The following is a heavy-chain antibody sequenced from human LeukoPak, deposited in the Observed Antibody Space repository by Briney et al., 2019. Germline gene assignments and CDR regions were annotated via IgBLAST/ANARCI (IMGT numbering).Heavy chain of an antibody. CDR1: GFTFSSYA. D-gene: IGHD1-1*01. CDR3: AKDINRNDGFDY. CDR2: ISGSGGSI. Sequence: GGSLRLSCAASGFTFSSYAMSWVRQAPGKGLEWVSAISGSGGSIYYADSVKGRFTISRDNSKNTLYLQMNSLRAEDTAVYYCAKDINRNDGFDYWGQGTLVTVSS. V-gene: IGHV3-23*01. J-gene: IGHJ4*02.